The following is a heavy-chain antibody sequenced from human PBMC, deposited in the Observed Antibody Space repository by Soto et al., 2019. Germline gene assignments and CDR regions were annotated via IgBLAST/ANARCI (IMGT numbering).Heavy chain of an antibody. CDR3: ARVGSSGYYLWSGYFDY. J-gene: IGHJ4*02. CDR2: INAGNGNT. Sequence: ASVKVSCKASGYTFTSYAMHWVRQAPGQRLEWMGWINAGNGNTKYSQKFQGRVTITRDTSASTAYMELSSLRSEDTAVYYCARVGSSGYYLWSGYFDYWGQGTLVTVSS. D-gene: IGHD3-22*01. CDR1: GYTFTSYA. V-gene: IGHV1-3*01.